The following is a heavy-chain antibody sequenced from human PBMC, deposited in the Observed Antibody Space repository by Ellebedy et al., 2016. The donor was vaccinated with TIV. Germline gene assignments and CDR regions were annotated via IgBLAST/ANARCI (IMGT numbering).Heavy chain of an antibody. D-gene: IGHD3-10*01. Sequence: ASVKVPCXVSGYTFTRYGMSWVRQAPGQGLEWMGWIAVYNGHTKYAQKFQDRVVMTTETATSTVYMELRSLRSEDTAVYYCARSRLGGGHWYFDFWGRGTLVTVSS. CDR3: ARSRLGGGHWYFDF. V-gene: IGHV1-18*01. CDR2: IAVYNGHT. CDR1: GYTFTRYG. J-gene: IGHJ2*01.